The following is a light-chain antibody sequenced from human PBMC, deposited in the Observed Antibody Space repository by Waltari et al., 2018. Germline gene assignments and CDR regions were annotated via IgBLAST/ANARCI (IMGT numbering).Light chain of an antibody. CDR2: DVS. CDR1: SSDVGVYAS. CDR3: TSFTSSRTYV. J-gene: IGLJ1*01. Sequence: QSALTQPAAVSGSPGQAIAISCTGTSSDVGVYASVFWYQQHPGKVPKLMIYDVSARPSGVSNRFSGSKSGNTASLTISGLQAEDEADYYCTSFTSSRTYVFGTGTKVTVL. V-gene: IGLV2-14*03.